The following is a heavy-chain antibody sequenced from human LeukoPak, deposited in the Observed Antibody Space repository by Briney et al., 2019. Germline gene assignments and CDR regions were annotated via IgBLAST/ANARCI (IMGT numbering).Heavy chain of an antibody. J-gene: IGHJ4*02. V-gene: IGHV3-21*04. CDR2: ISSSSSYI. D-gene: IGHD2-2*01. Sequence: GGSLRLSCAASGFTFSSYAMTWVRQAPGKGLEWVSSISSSSSYIYYADSVKGRFTISRDNSRNTVYLQMNSLRAEDTAVYYCAKDTYCSSTSCSNDYWGQGTLVTVSS. CDR1: GFTFSSYA. CDR3: AKDTYCSSTSCSNDY.